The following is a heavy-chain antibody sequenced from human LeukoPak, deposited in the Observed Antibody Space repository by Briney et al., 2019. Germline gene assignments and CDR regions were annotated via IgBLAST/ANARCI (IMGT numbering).Heavy chain of an antibody. Sequence: SETLSLTCTVSGGSISSYYWSWIRQPAGKGLEWIGRIYTSGSTNYNPSLKSRVTMSVDTSKNQFSLKLSSVTAADTAVYYCARARGASSGYYYTKADGFDPWGQGTLVTVSS. CDR1: GGSISSYY. CDR3: ARARGASSGYYYTKADGFDP. V-gene: IGHV4-4*07. J-gene: IGHJ5*02. D-gene: IGHD3-22*01. CDR2: IYTSGST.